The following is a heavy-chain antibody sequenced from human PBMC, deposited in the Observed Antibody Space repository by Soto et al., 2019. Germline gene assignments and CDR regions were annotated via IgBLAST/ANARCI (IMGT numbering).Heavy chain of an antibody. CDR2: IWYDGSNK. D-gene: IGHD4-17*01. CDR3: ARDYPRVTRRTESAFDI. J-gene: IGHJ3*02. Sequence: GGSLRLSCAASGFTFSSYGMHWVRQAPGKGLEWVAVIWYDGSNKYYADSVKGRFTISRDNSKNTLYLQMNSLRAEDTAVYYCARDYPRVTRRTESAFDIWGQGTMVTVSS. V-gene: IGHV3-33*01. CDR1: GFTFSSYG.